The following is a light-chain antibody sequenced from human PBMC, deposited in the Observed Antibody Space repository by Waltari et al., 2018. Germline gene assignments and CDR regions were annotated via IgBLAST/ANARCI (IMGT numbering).Light chain of an antibody. Sequence: QSALTQPPSASGSPGQSVTISCTGTSSDIGDYNFVPWYQQHPGKAPKVLIYEVRKRPLGDPCRVSGSKSGNTASLTVAGLQAEDEADYYCSSHAGSWVFGGGTKLTVL. CDR3: SSHAGSWV. J-gene: IGLJ3*02. CDR1: SSDIGDYNF. CDR2: EVR. V-gene: IGLV2-8*01.